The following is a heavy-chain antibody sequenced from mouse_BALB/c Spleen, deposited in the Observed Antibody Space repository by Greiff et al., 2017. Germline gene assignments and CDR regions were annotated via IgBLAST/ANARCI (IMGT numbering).Heavy chain of an antibody. V-gene: IGHV5-12-1*01. CDR2: ISSGGGST. D-gene: IGHD5-5*01. CDR1: GFAFSSYD. Sequence: EVQLVESGGGLVKPGGSLKLSCAASGFAFSSYDMSWVRQTPEKRLEWVAYISSGGGSTYYPDTVKGRFTISRDNAKNTLYLQMSSLKSEDTAMYYCARQDYPYAMDYWGQGTSVTVSS. J-gene: IGHJ4*01. CDR3: ARQDYPYAMDY.